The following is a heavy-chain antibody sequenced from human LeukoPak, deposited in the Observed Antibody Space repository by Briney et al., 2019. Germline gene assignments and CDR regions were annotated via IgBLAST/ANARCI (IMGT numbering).Heavy chain of an antibody. CDR3: AKDDDIRPDY. V-gene: IGHV3-23*01. D-gene: IGHD3-9*01. Sequence: PGRSLRVSCAASGFTFSSYGMHWVRQAPGKGLEWVSAISGSGGSTYYADSVKGRFTISRDNSKNTLYLQMNSLRAEDTAVYYCAKDDDIRPDYWGQGTLVTVSS. J-gene: IGHJ4*02. CDR2: ISGSGGST. CDR1: GFTFSSYG.